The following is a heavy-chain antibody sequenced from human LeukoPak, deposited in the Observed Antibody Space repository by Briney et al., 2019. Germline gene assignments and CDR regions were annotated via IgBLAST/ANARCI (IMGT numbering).Heavy chain of an antibody. V-gene: IGHV4-59*08. J-gene: IGHJ4*02. CDR3: ARLEIGPYYFDY. Sequence: SETLSLTCTVSGGSISSYYWSWIRQPPGKGLEWIGYIYYSGSTNYNPSLKSRVTISVDTSKNQFSLKLSSVTAADTAVYYCARLEIGPYYFDYWGQGTLVTVSS. D-gene: IGHD5-24*01. CDR1: GGSISSYY. CDR2: IYYSGST.